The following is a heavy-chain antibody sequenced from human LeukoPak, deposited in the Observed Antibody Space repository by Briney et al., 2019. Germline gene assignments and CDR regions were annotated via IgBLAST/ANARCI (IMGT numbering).Heavy chain of an antibody. Sequence: PGGSLRLSCAASGFRQAPGMGLEWVSSISSSGTIYYADSVKGRSTISRDNAKHSVYLQMNSLRAEDTAVYYCARALAPSTYCGGDCYGVDDYWGQGTLVTVSS. J-gene: IGHJ4*02. CDR2: ISSSGTI. CDR3: ARALAPSTYCGGDCYGVDDY. D-gene: IGHD2-21*02. CDR1: GF. V-gene: IGHV3-69-1*01.